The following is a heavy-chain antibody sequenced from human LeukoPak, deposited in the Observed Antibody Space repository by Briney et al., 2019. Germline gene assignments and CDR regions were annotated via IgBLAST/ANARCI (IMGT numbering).Heavy chain of an antibody. J-gene: IGHJ4*02. V-gene: IGHV4-59*01. D-gene: IGHD6-13*01. CDR1: GGSISSYY. CDR2: IYYSGST. Sequence: SETLSLTCTVSGGSISSYYWSWIRQPPGKGLEWIGYIYYSGSTNYNPSLKSRVTISVDTSKNQFSLKLSSVTAADTAVYYCARLAAAGTAAIDYWGQRTLVTVSS. CDR3: ARLAAAGTAAIDY.